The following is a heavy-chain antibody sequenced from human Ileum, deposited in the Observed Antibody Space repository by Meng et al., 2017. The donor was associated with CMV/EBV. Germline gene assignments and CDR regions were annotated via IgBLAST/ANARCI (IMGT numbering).Heavy chain of an antibody. CDR2: ISGRGDRT. J-gene: IGHJ4*02. D-gene: IGHD3-10*01. CDR3: AKAPYTSGTYFVDY. Sequence: GVLKISCAVSGFTFINHAMSWVRQAPGKGLEWVSAISGRGDRTYYADSVKGRFTISRDNSQNTLYLQMNSLGAEDTAAYYCAKAPYTSGTYFVDYWGQGTLVTVSS. V-gene: IGHV3-23*01. CDR1: GFTFINHA.